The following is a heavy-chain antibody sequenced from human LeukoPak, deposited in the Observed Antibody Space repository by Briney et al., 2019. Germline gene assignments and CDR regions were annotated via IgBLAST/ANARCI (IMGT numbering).Heavy chain of an antibody. CDR2: ISWNSGTM. CDR3: AKDISGGWRLYYFDY. J-gene: IGHJ4*02. V-gene: IGHV3-9*01. CDR1: GFSFDDYA. D-gene: IGHD6-19*01. Sequence: PGRSLRLSCAASGFSFDDYAMHWVRQDPGKGLEWVAGISWNSGTMGYADSVKGRFTISRDNAKNSLYLQMNSLRAEDTALYYCAKDISGGWRLYYFDYWGQGTLVTVSS.